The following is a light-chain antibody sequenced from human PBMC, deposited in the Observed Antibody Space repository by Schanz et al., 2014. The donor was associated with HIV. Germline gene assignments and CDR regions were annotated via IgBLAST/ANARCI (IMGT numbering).Light chain of an antibody. V-gene: IGLV1-51*01. J-gene: IGLJ2*01. CDR3: GTWDSSLSAGYVI. CDR2: DNN. Sequence: QSVLTQPPSVSGAPGQRVTISCSGSRSTIERRAVDWYQQLPGTAPKLLIYDNNKRPSGIPDRFSGSKSGTSATLGITGLQTGDEADYYCGTWDSSLSAGYVIFGGGTKLTVL. CDR1: RSTIERRA.